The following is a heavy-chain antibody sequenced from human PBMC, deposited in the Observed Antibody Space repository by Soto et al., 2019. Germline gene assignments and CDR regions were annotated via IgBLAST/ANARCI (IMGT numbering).Heavy chain of an antibody. CDR1: RGSISISSYY. J-gene: IGHJ6*02. CDR2: IDHSGST. D-gene: IGHD3-22*01. CDR3: ARRDLGSSGYYSRWWYYYYGMDV. V-gene: IGHV4-39*01. Sequence: DILSLTYTDPRGSISISSYYRGWLRKPPGLGLAGIGSIDHSGSTHNNPSLKSRVTISVNTSKNQSSVKLSTVTAANTAVYYCARRDLGSSGYYSRWWYYYYGMDVWGQGTTVTVSS.